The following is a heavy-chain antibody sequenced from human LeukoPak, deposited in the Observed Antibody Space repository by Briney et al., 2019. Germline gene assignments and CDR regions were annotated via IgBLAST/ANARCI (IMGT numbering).Heavy chain of an antibody. Sequence: ASVKVSCKASGYTFTSYAMHWVRQAPGQRLEWMGWINAGNGNTKYSQKFQGRVTITRDTSASTAYMELSSLRSEDTAVYYCARGGSLDYYYYGMDVWGQGTTVTVSS. D-gene: IGHD3-10*01. J-gene: IGHJ6*02. CDR3: ARGGSLDYYYYGMDV. CDR2: INAGNGNT. CDR1: GYTFTSYA. V-gene: IGHV1-3*01.